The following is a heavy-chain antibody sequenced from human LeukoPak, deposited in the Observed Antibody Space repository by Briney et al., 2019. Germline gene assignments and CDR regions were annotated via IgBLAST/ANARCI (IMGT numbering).Heavy chain of an antibody. J-gene: IGHJ4*02. CDR2: TYYRSKWYN. Sequence: SQTLSLTCAISGDSVSSNSAAWNWIRQSPSRGLEWLGRTYYRSKWYNDYAVSVKSRITINPDTSKNQFSLQLNSVTPEDTAVYYCARDSVWFGGILSGFDYWGQGTLVTVSS. V-gene: IGHV6-1*01. D-gene: IGHD3-10*01. CDR1: GDSVSSNSAA. CDR3: ARDSVWFGGILSGFDY.